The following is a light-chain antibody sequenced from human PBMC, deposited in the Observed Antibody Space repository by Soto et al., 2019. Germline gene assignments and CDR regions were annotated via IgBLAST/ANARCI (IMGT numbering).Light chain of an antibody. J-gene: IGLJ1*01. V-gene: IGLV1-40*01. CDR3: QSYDSSLSGYV. CDR1: SSNIGAGYD. CDR2: GNS. Sequence: QSVLTRPPSVSGAPGQRVTISCTGSSSNIGAGYDVHWYQQLPGTAPKLLIHGNSNRPSGVPDRFSGSKSGTSTSLAITGLQADDQADHYCQSYDSSLSGYVFGTGTKLTVL.